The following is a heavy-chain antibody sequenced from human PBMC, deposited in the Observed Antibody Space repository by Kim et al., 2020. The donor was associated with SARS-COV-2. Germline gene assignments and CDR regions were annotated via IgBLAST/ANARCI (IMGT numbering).Heavy chain of an antibody. CDR2: ICDDGSNK. CDR1: GFTFSSYA. D-gene: IGHD3-3*01. V-gene: IGHV3-33*08. CDR3: ARYQKVITIFGVVTAPDY. J-gene: IGHJ4*02. Sequence: GGSLRLSCAASGFTFSSYAMSWVRQAPGKGLEWVAVICDDGSNKYYADSVKGRFTISRDNSKNTLYLQMNSLRAEDTAVYYCARYQKVITIFGVVTAPDYWGQGTLVTVSS.